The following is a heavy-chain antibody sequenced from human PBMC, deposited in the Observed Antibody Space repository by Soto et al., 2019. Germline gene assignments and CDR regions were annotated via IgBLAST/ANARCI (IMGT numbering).Heavy chain of an antibody. Sequence: EVQLVESGGALVQPGGSLRLSCAASGFTFGTFWMSWVRQAPGGGLEWVANIKQDESEKYYVDSVKGRFTISRDNAKDSLYLQMNGLRAEDTAVYYCVRSAGYGGNPYFDYWGQGTLVTVSS. CDR3: VRSAGYGGNPYFDY. CDR2: IKQDESEK. J-gene: IGHJ4*02. V-gene: IGHV3-7*04. D-gene: IGHD2-15*01. CDR1: GFTFGTFW.